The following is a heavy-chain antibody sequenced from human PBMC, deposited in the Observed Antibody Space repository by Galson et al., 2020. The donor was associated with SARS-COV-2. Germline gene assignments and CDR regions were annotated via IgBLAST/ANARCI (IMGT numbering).Heavy chain of an antibody. Sequence: SGISWNSGSIGYADSVKGRFTISRDNAKNSLYLQMNSLRAEDTALYYCAKDRGYSGTVFDYWGQGTLVTVSS. J-gene: IGHJ4*02. D-gene: IGHD1-26*01. CDR3: AKDRGYSGTVFDY. V-gene: IGHV3-9*01. CDR2: ISWNSGSI.